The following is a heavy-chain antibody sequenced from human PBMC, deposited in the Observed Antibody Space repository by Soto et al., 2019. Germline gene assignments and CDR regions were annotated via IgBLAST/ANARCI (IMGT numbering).Heavy chain of an antibody. D-gene: IGHD3-10*02. CDR1: GGSISSGDYY. Sequence: QVQLQESGPGLVKPSQTLSLTCTVSGGSISSGDYYWSWIRQPPGKGLEWIGYIYYSGSTYYNPSLKSRVTIAVDTSKNQFSLKLSSVTAADTAVYYCARSDLSSGPISTFDPWGQGTLVTVSS. CDR3: ARSDLSSGPISTFDP. J-gene: IGHJ5*02. CDR2: IYYSGST. V-gene: IGHV4-30-4*01.